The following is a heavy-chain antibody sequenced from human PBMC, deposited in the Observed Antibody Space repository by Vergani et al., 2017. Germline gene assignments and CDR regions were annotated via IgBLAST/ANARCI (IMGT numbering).Heavy chain of an antibody. CDR2: ISGHGDRT. J-gene: IGHJ4*02. CDR3: AREERSNTSPFVGD. D-gene: IGHD2/OR15-2a*01. V-gene: IGHV3-23*01. CDR1: GFTFSNYA. Sequence: EVHLLESGGGQVEAGGSLRLSCVASGFTFSNYAMRWVRQTSGKGLEWVSAISGHGDRTYYADSVKGRFTISRDNSKNTVYLQMNSLKAEDRATYYCAREERSNTSPFVGDWGQGTLVTV.